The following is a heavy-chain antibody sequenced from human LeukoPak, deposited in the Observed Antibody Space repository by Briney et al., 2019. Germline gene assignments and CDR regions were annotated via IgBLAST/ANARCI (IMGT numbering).Heavy chain of an antibody. CDR1: GYTFTSYA. J-gene: IGHJ4*02. CDR2: INTNTGNP. V-gene: IGHV7-4-1*02. Sequence: ASVKVSCKASGYTFTSYAMNWVRQAPGQGLEWMGWINTNTGNPTYVQGFTGRFVFSLDTSVSTAYLQISSLKAEDTAVYYCARRLYGSGSFHLDYWGQGTLVTVSS. D-gene: IGHD3-10*01. CDR3: ARRLYGSGSFHLDY.